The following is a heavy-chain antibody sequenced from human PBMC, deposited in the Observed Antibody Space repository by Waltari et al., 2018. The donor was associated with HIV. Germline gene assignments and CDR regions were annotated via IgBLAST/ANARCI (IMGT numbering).Heavy chain of an antibody. CDR1: SDSISSYH. CDR2: IYTSGST. D-gene: IGHD3-16*01. CDR3: ARGRLVGRFFDL. V-gene: IGHV4-4*07. J-gene: IGHJ4*02. Sequence: QVQLQESGPGLVRPSETLSLTCSVSSDSISSYHWNWIRQPAGKVLEWIGRIYTSGSTNYNPSLKRRVTMAVDTSKNQFSLKLSSVTAADTAVYYCARGRLVGRFFDLWGQGTLVTVSS.